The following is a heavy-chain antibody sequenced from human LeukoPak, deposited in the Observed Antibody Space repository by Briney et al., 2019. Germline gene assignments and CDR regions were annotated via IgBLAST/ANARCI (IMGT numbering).Heavy chain of an antibody. Sequence: ASETLSLTCAVYGGSFSGYYWSWIRQPPGKGLEWIGEINHSGSTNYNPSLKSRVTISVDTSKNQFSLKLSSVTAADTAVYYCARGRGRWLQLYYFDYWGQGTLVTVSS. J-gene: IGHJ4*02. CDR1: GGSFSGYY. V-gene: IGHV4-34*01. CDR3: ARGRGRWLQLYYFDY. CDR2: INHSGST. D-gene: IGHD5-24*01.